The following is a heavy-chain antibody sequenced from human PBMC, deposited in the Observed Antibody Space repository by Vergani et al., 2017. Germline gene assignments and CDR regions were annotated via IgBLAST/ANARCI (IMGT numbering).Heavy chain of an antibody. D-gene: IGHD3-10*01. CDR2: INHSGST. V-gene: IGHV4-34*01. CDR1: GGSFSGYY. Sequence: QVQLQQWGAGLLKPSETLSLTCAVYGGSFSGYYWSWIRQPPGKGLEWIGEINHSGSTNYNPSLKSRVTISVDTSKNQFSLKLSSVTAADTAVYYCARGQGGRYYGSGSLYGMDVWGQGTTVTVSS. J-gene: IGHJ6*02. CDR3: ARGQGGRYYGSGSLYGMDV.